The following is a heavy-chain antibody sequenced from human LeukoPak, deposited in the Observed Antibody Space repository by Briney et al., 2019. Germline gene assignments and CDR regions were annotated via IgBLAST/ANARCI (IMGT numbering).Heavy chain of an antibody. CDR3: VRRSRVVAFDY. D-gene: IGHD2-15*01. CDR1: SVSISNHY. CDR2: IYYTGNT. V-gene: IGHV4-59*08. J-gene: IGHJ4*02. Sequence: SETLSLTCTVSSVSISNHYSSWIRQPPGKGLEWIGYIYYTGNTNYNPSLKSRVTISEDTSKNQVSLELSSVTAADTAVYYCVRRSRVVAFDYWGQGNLVTVSS.